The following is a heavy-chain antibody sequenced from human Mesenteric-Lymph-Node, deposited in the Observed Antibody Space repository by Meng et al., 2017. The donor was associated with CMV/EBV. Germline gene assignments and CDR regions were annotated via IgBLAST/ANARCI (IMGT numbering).Heavy chain of an antibody. CDR2: IYWDDDK. V-gene: IGHV2-5*02. CDR3: AHSSGIAAAGPFYFDY. CDR1: GFSPSTSGVG. J-gene: IGHJ4*02. D-gene: IGHD6-13*01. Sequence: QITLKESGPTLVNPTQTLTLTCTFSGFSPSTSGVGVGWIRQPPGKALEWLALIYWDDDKRYSPSLKSRLTITKDTSKNQVVLTMTNMDPVDTATYYCAHSSGIAAAGPFYFDYWGQGTLVTVSS.